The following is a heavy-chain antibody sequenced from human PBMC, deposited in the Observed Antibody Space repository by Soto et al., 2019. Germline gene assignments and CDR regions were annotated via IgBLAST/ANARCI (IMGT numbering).Heavy chain of an antibody. D-gene: IGHD3-10*01. Sequence: ASVKVSCKASGYTFTTYALHWVRQAPGQRPEWMGWINPASGHTKYSQKFQGRVTITRDTSASTAYMELSSLRSEDTAVYYCARVQTYYGSGSPYNWFDPWGQGTLVTVSS. CDR2: INPASGHT. CDR3: ARVQTYYGSGSPYNWFDP. V-gene: IGHV1-3*01. CDR1: GYTFTTYA. J-gene: IGHJ5*02.